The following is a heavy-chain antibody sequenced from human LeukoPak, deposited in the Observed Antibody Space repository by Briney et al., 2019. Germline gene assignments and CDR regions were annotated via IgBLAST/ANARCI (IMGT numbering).Heavy chain of an antibody. CDR1: GGSFSGYY. D-gene: IGHD1-26*01. CDR2: INHSGST. CDR3: ASNTKVGATDY. J-gene: IGHJ4*02. V-gene: IGHV4-34*01. Sequence: PSETLSLTCAVYGGSFSGYYWSWIRQPPGKGLEWIGEINHSGSTNYNPSLKSRVTISVDTSKNQFSLKLSSVTAADTAVHYCASNTKVGATDYWGQGTLVTVSS.